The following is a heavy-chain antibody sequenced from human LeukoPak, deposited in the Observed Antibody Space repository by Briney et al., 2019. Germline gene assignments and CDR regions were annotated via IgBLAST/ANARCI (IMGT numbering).Heavy chain of an antibody. J-gene: IGHJ4*02. CDR1: GFTFSNYW. CDR2: IKQDGSGK. D-gene: IGHD1-1*01. CDR3: ARANDEGFDY. Sequence: PGGSLRLSCAASGFTFSNYWMSWVRQAPGKGLEWVANIKQDGSGKYYVDSVKGRFTISRDNAKNSLYLQMNSLRAEDTAVYYCARANDEGFDYWGQGTLVTVSS. V-gene: IGHV3-7*03.